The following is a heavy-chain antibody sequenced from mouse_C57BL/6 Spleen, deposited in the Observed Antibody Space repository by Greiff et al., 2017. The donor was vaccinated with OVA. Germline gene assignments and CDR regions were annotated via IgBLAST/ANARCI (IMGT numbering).Heavy chain of an antibody. V-gene: IGHV1-15*01. CDR3: TRYPGATIVTPLYFDY. CDR1: GYTFTDYE. D-gene: IGHD2-5*01. J-gene: IGHJ2*01. Sequence: QVQLKQSGAELVRPGASVTLSCKASGYTFTDYEMHWVKQTPGHGLEWIGAIDPENGGTAYNQKFKGKAILTADKSSSTAYMELRSLTSEDSAVYYCTRYPGATIVTPLYFDYWGQGTTLTVSS. CDR2: IDPENGGT.